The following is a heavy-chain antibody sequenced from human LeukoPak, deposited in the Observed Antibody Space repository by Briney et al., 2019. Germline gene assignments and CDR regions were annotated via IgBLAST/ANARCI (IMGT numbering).Heavy chain of an antibody. V-gene: IGHV3-23*01. Sequence: GGSLRLSCAASGFTFSIYAMRWVRQAPGKGREWGAGISGSGDSTYYADSVKGRFTISRDNSKTPLYVQMNSLRAEDTAVYYCAKDRGYSYGSTLRYFDYWGQGTLVTVSS. J-gene: IGHJ4*02. CDR2: ISGSGDST. D-gene: IGHD5-18*01. CDR1: GFTFSIYA. CDR3: AKDRGYSYGSTLRYFDY.